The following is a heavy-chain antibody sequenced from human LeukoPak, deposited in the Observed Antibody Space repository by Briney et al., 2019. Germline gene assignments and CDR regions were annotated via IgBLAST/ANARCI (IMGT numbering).Heavy chain of an antibody. CDR3: ARLVDTTMADY. CDR1: GYSFTSYW. V-gene: IGHV5-51*01. CDR2: IYPDDSDT. D-gene: IGHD5-18*01. J-gene: IGHJ4*02. Sequence: GESLKISCKASGYSFTSYWIGWVRQMPGKGLEWMGIIYPDDSDTRYSPSFQGQVTISADKSISTAYLLWSSLKASDTAMYYCARLVDTTMADYWGKGSLSPSPQ.